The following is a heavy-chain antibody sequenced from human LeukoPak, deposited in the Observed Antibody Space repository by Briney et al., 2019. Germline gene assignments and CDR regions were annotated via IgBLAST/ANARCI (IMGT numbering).Heavy chain of an antibody. CDR1: GYSISSGYY. Sequence: SETLSLTCTVSGYSISSGYYWGWIRQPPGKGPEWIGSIYHSGSTYYNPSLKSRVTISVDTSKNQFSLKLSSVTAADTAVHYCARYYTSGSFDYWGQGTLVTVSS. CDR2: IYHSGST. J-gene: IGHJ4*02. CDR3: ARYYTSGSFDY. V-gene: IGHV4-38-2*02. D-gene: IGHD3-10*01.